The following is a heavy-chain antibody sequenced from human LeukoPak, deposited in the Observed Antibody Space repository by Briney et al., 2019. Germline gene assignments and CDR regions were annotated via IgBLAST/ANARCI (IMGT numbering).Heavy chain of an antibody. CDR3: ATHGGDGPGSSNFDY. Sequence: SETLSLTCTVSGGSISNNNYYWGWIRQPPGKALEWIGSIYYSGSTLHNPSLMSRVTMSVDTSKNQFTLKLSSVTAADTAVYYCATHGGDGPGSSNFDYWGQGTLVTVSS. CDR1: GGSISNNNYY. D-gene: IGHD3-10*01. V-gene: IGHV4-39*01. CDR2: IYYSGST. J-gene: IGHJ4*02.